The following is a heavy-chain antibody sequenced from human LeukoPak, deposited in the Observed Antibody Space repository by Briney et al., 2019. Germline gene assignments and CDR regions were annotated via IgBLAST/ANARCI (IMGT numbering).Heavy chain of an antibody. D-gene: IGHD2-2*01. J-gene: IGHJ5*02. CDR1: GFTFSSYA. V-gene: IGHV3-23*01. CDR3: ARIRYQLLSTPRDRGWFDP. CDR2: ISGSGGST. Sequence: GGSLRLSCAASGFTFSSYAMSWVRQAPGKGLEWVSAISGSGGSTYYADSVKGRFTISRDNAKNSLYLQMNSLRAEDTAVYYCARIRYQLLSTPRDRGWFDPWGQGTLVTVSS.